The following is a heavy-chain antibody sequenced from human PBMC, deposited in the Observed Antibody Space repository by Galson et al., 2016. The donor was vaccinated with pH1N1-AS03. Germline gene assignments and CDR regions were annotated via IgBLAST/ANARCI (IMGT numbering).Heavy chain of an antibody. Sequence: SLRLSCAASGFIFTHYSMHWVRQAPGKGLEWMAVMSYEGTTTYYADSVKGRFTISRDNSKNTLYLQMNSLRTEDTALYYCAREEVGFGSNWLQTDAFGSWGQGTMVTVSS. CDR1: GFIFTHYS. CDR3: AREEVGFGSNWLQTDAFGS. CDR2: MSYEGTTT. J-gene: IGHJ3*02. D-gene: IGHD6-13*01. V-gene: IGHV3-30-3*01.